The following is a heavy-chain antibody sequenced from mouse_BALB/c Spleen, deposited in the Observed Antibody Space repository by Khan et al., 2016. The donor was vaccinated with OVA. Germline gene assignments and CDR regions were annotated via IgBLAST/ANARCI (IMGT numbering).Heavy chain of an antibody. CDR3: ARGYGSSYNFDY. D-gene: IGHD1-1*01. CDR2: ILPGSDNT. Sequence: QMQLEESGAELMKPGASVKISCKATGYTFITYWIEWIKQRPGHGPEWIGDILPGSDNTYYNENFKGKATFTADTSSNTTYMQLSSLTSEDSAVYYCARGYGSSYNFDYWGQGTTLTVSS. J-gene: IGHJ2*01. CDR1: GYTFITYW. V-gene: IGHV1-9*01.